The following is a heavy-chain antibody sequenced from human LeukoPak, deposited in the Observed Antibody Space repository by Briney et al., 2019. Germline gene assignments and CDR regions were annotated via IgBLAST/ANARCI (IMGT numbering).Heavy chain of an antibody. CDR1: GGSISSYY. J-gene: IGHJ3*02. CDR3: ARWPRQDPGAFEI. Sequence: SETLSLTCTVSGGSISSYYWSWIRQPPGKGLEWTGYIYTSGSTNYNPSLKSRVTISVDTSKNQFSLKLSSVTAADTAVYYCARWPRQDPGAFEIWGQGTMVTVSS. CDR2: IYTSGST. D-gene: IGHD5-12*01. V-gene: IGHV4-4*09.